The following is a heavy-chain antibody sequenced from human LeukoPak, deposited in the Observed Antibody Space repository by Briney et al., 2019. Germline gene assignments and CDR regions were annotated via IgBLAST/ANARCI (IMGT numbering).Heavy chain of an antibody. V-gene: IGHV3-7*01. CDR2: VKQDGSEK. CDR3: ARDAYDFWSGYYDDY. Sequence: GGSLRLSCAASGFTFSSYWMSWVRQAPGKGLEWVANVKQDGSEKYYVDSVKGRFTISRDNAKNSLYLQMNSLRAEDTAVYYCARDAYDFWSGYYDDYWGQGTLVTVSS. CDR1: GFTFSSYW. D-gene: IGHD3-3*01. J-gene: IGHJ4*02.